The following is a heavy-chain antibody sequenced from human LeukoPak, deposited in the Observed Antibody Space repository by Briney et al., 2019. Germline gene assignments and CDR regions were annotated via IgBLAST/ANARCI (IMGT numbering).Heavy chain of an antibody. CDR2: ISSSSSYI. CDR1: GFTFSSYS. J-gene: IGHJ4*02. Sequence: GGSLRLSCAASGFTFSSYSMNWVRQAPGKGLEWVSSISSSSSYIYYADSVKGRFTISRDNAKNSLYLQMNSLRAEDTAVYYCARERSDSSGYYIDYWGQGTLVTVSS. D-gene: IGHD3-22*01. V-gene: IGHV3-21*01. CDR3: ARERSDSSGYYIDY.